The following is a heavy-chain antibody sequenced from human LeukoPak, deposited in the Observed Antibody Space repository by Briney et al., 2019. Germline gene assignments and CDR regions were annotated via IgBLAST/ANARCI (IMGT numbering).Heavy chain of an antibody. CDR1: GLTSSIFE. V-gene: IGHV3-23*01. J-gene: IGHJ4*02. Sequence: GGTLRLSCIVSGLTSSIFEMNWVRQAPGKGLEWVSSISGGGGGSTYYADSVKGRFTISRGSSKNTLYMQMNSLRAEDTAVYYCAKDYGPKQLVFLDSWGQGTLVTVSS. CDR3: AKDYGPKQLVFLDS. CDR2: ISGGGGGST. D-gene: IGHD6-13*01.